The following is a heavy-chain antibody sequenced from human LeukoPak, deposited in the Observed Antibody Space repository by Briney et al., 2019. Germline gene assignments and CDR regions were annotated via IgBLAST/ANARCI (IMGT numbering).Heavy chain of an antibody. CDR2: IYPGDSDT. V-gene: IGHV5-51*01. D-gene: IGHD2-2*01. Sequence: GESLKISCKGSEYSFTSYWIGWVRQMPGKGLEWMGIIYPGDSDTRYSPSFQGQVTISADKSISTAYLQWRSLKASDTAMYYCARRQGCSSTSCPPDYWGQGTLVTVSS. CDR1: EYSFTSYW. CDR3: ARRQGCSSTSCPPDY. J-gene: IGHJ4*02.